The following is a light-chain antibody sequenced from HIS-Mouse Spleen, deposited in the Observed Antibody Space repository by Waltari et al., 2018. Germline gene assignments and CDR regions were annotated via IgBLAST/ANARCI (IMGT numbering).Light chain of an antibody. CDR3: QQYNSYPLT. CDR1: QSISSW. Sequence: DIQMTQSPSTLSASVGDRVHITCRASQSISSWLAWYQQKPGKAPKLLIYKASSLESGVPSRFSGSGSGTEFTLTISSLQPDDFATYYCQQYNSYPLTFGGGTKVEIK. V-gene: IGKV1-5*03. CDR2: KAS. J-gene: IGKJ4*01.